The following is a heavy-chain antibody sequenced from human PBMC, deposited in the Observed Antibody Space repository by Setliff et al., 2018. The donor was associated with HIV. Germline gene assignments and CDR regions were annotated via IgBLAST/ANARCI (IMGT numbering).Heavy chain of an antibody. CDR2: FDPQDDET. V-gene: IGHV1-24*01. D-gene: IGHD6-25*01. J-gene: IGHJ3*02. CDR1: GYTLTELS. Sequence: GASVKVSCKVSGYTLTELSRQWVRQAPGKGLEWIGSFDPQDDETIYAQNFQGRVTMTEDTSTDTAYMELSSLRSEDTAVYYCVTQRGSGSDPFDIWGPGTMVTVSS. CDR3: VTQRGSGSDPFDI.